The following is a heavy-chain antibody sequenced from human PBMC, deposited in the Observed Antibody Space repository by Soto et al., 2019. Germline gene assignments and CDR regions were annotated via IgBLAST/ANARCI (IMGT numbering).Heavy chain of an antibody. J-gene: IGHJ4*02. CDR1: GGSISDFY. Sequence: SETLSLTCTVSGGSISDFYWSWIRQPPGKGLEWIGYIYYSGSTNYNPSLKSRVTISVDTSKNQFSLNLRSMSPADTAVYYCARVGGLAARTFDYWGPGTLVTVSS. CDR2: IYYSGST. V-gene: IGHV4-59*01. D-gene: IGHD6-6*01. CDR3: ARVGGLAARTFDY.